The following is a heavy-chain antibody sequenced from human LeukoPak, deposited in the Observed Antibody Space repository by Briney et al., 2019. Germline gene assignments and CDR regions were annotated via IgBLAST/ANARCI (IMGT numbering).Heavy chain of an antibody. CDR3: ARGYYGSGSHCCHMDV. Sequence: SETLSLTCAVYVVTFSGNYWTWIRQPPGHGREWIGEVNHSDSTNYNSSLKSRVTISVDTSKNQFSLKLSSVTAADTAVYYCARGYYGSGSHCCHMDVWGKGTTITVS. CDR2: VNHSDST. D-gene: IGHD3-10*01. CDR1: VVTFSGNY. V-gene: IGHV4-34*01. J-gene: IGHJ6*03.